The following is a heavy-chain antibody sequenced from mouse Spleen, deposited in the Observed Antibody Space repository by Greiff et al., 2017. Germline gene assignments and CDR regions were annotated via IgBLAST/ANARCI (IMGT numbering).Heavy chain of an antibody. CDR3: ARDLHYYGYFDY. V-gene: IGHV3-2*02. J-gene: IGHJ2*01. CDR2: ISYSGST. D-gene: IGHD1-2*01. CDR1: GYSITSDYA. Sequence: EVKLMESGPGLVKPSQSLSLTCTVTGYSITSDYAWNWIRQFPGNKLEWMGYISYSGSTSYNPSLKSRISITRDTSKNQFFLQLNSVTTEDTATYYCARDLHYYGYFDYWGQGTTLTVSS.